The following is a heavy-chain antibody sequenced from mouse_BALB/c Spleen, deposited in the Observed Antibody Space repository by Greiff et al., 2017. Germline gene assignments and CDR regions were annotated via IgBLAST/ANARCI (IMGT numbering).Heavy chain of an antibody. CDR2: ISSGSSTI. CDR3: ARPEQLGLHYYAMDY. D-gene: IGHD3-1*01. V-gene: IGHV5-17*02. CDR1: GFTFSSFG. J-gene: IGHJ4*01. Sequence: EVQLVESGGGLVQPGGSRKLSCAASGFTFSSFGMHWVRQAPEKGLEWVAYISSGSSTIYYADTVKGRFTISRDNPKNTLFLQMTSLRSEDTAMYYCARPEQLGLHYYAMDYWGQGTSVTVSS.